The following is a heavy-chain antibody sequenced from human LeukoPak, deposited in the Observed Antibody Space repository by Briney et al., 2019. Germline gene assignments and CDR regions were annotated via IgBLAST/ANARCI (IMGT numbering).Heavy chain of an antibody. V-gene: IGHV4-4*07. CDR1: GGSISSYY. CDR3: ARDTRLTEGIYYYYYYMDV. CDR2: IYTSGST. Sequence: PSETLSLTCTVSGGSISSYYWSWIRQPAGKGLEWIGRIYTSGSTNYNPSLKSRVTMSVDMSKNQFSLKLSSVTAADTAVYYCARDTRLTEGIYYYYYYMDVWGKGTTVTVSS. D-gene: IGHD3-9*01. J-gene: IGHJ6*03.